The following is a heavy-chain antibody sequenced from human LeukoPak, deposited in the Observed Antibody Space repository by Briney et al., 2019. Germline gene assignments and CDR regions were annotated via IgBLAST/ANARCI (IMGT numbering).Heavy chain of an antibody. CDR3: AELGITMIGGV. D-gene: IGHD3-10*02. CDR2: ISSSGSTI. CDR1: GFSFSFSN. Sequence: PGGSLRLSCAASGFSFSFSNMNWVRQAPGKGLEWVSYISSSGSTIYYADSVKGRFTISRDNAKNSLYLQMNSLRAEDTAVYYCAELGITMIGGVWGKGTTVTISS. J-gene: IGHJ6*04. V-gene: IGHV3-48*03.